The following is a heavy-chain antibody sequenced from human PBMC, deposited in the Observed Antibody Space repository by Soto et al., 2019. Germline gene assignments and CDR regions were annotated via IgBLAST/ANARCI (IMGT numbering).Heavy chain of an antibody. Sequence: QTLSLPCAISGYSVASNSAAWNLIRQSPSRGLEWLGRTYYRSKWYNDDAVSVKSRITINPDTSKNQFSLQLNSVTPEDTAVYYCARDKGGAAAPELDYWGQGTLVTVSS. V-gene: IGHV6-1*01. CDR2: TYYRSKWYN. CDR1: GYSVASNSAA. D-gene: IGHD6-13*01. J-gene: IGHJ4*02. CDR3: ARDKGGAAAPELDY.